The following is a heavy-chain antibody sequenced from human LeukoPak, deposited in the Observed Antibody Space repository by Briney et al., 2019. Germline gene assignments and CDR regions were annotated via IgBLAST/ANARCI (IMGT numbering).Heavy chain of an antibody. CDR1: GFTFSRNW. CDR3: ARAPSEIGGYYPEYFRH. CDR2: IKSDGNT. V-gene: IGHV3-74*01. Sequence: GRSLRLSCAASGFTFSRNWMHWVRQAPGKGLVWVSRIKSDGNTNYADSVKGRFTISRDNAKNTVSLQMNSLRAEDTGVYFCARAPSEIGGYYPEYFRHWGQGTLVTVSS. J-gene: IGHJ1*01. D-gene: IGHD3-22*01.